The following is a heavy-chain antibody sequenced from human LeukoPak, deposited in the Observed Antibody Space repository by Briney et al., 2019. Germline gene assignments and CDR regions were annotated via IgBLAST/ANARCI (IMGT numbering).Heavy chain of an antibody. Sequence: SETLSLTCTVSGGSISTTNYYWGWIRQSPGKGLEWFGCVYYSGSTYYNPSLKSRVTISVDTSKNQFSLKLSSVTAADTAVYYCARSAGSGSVYYYHYMDVWGKGTTVTVSS. J-gene: IGHJ6*03. V-gene: IGHV4-39*07. CDR1: GGSISTTNYY. CDR3: ARSAGSGSVYYYHYMDV. CDR2: VYYSGST. D-gene: IGHD3-10*01.